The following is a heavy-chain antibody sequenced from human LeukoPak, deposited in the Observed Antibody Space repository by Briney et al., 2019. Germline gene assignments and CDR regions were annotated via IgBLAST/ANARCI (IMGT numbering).Heavy chain of an antibody. CDR2: ISGSGGST. Sequence: GGSLRLSCAASGFTFSSHGMSWVRQAPGKGLEWVSAISGSGGSTYYADSVKGRFTISRDNSKNTLYLQMNSLRAEDTAVYYCAKDENEGYYYDSSGSLFDYWGQGTLVTVSS. CDR1: GFTFSSHG. V-gene: IGHV3-23*01. J-gene: IGHJ4*02. CDR3: AKDENEGYYYDSSGSLFDY. D-gene: IGHD3-22*01.